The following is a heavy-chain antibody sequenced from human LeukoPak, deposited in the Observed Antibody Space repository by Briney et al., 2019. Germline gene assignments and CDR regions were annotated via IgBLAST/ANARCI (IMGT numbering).Heavy chain of an antibody. V-gene: IGHV3-53*04. CDR3: AKVTDIVVEPAAMPRY. J-gene: IGHJ4*02. CDR1: GFTVSSNY. D-gene: IGHD2-2*01. CDR2: IYSGGST. Sequence: GGSLRLSCAASGFTVSSNYMSWVRQAPGKGLEWVSVIYSGGSTYYADSVKGRFTISRHNSKNTLYLQMNSLRAEDTAVYYCAKVTDIVVEPAAMPRYWGQGTLVTVSS.